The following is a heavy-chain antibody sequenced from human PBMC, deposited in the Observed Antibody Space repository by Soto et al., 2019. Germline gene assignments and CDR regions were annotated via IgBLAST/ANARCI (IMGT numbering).Heavy chain of an antibody. D-gene: IGHD6-6*01. Sequence: ASVKVSCKASGYTFTGYYMHWVRQAPGQRLEWMEWINPNSGGTNYAQKFQGWVTMTRDTSISTAYMELSRLRSDDTAVYYCERMYSSTSGAGVGIEVWGQATPVTV. CDR3: ERMYSSTSGAGVGIEV. CDR1: GYTFTGYY. CDR2: INPNSGGT. V-gene: IGHV1-2*04. J-gene: IGHJ6*02.